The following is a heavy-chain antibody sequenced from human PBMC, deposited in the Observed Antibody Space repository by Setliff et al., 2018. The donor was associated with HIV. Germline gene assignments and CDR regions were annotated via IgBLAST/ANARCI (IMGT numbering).Heavy chain of an antibody. CDR2: ISYDGSNK. CDR1: GFTFSSYA. D-gene: IGHD6-6*01. CDR3: AKAYRQLENYFDY. J-gene: IGHJ4*02. V-gene: IGHV3-30*04. Sequence: PGGSLRLSCAASGFTFSSYAMHWVRQAPGKGLEWVAVISYDGSNKYYADSVKGRFTISRDNSKNTLYLQMNSLRAEDTAVYYCAKAYRQLENYFDYWGQGTLVTVSS.